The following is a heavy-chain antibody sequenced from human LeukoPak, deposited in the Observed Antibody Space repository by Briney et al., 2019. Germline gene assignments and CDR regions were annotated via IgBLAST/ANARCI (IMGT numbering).Heavy chain of an antibody. J-gene: IGHJ4*02. CDR1: GGSISSYY. D-gene: IGHD3-22*01. V-gene: IGHV4-59*12. CDR2: IYSSGST. Sequence: SETLSLTCIVSGGSISSYYWSWIRQPPGKGLEWIGYIYSSGSTNSNPSLKSRVTISVDTSKNQFSLKLSSVTAADTAVYFCARGPPTDYYDSSGFYYVFDYWGQGTLVTVSS. CDR3: ARGPPTDYYDSSGFYYVFDY.